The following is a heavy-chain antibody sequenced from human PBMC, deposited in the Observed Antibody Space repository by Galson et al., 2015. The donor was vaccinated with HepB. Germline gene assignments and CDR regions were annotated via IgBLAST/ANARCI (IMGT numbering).Heavy chain of an antibody. D-gene: IGHD2-2*01. CDR2: IIPIFGTA. CDR1: GGTFSSYA. CDR3: AREGQIVVVSGYYYGMDV. Sequence: SVKVSCKASGGTFSSYAISWVRQAPGQGLEWMGGIIPIFGTANYAQKFQGRVTITADESTSTAYMELSSLRSEDTAVYYCAREGQIVVVSGYYYGMDVWGQGTTVTVSS. J-gene: IGHJ6*02. V-gene: IGHV1-69*13.